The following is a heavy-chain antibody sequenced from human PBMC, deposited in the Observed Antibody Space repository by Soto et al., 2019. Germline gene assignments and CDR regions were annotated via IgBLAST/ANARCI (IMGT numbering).Heavy chain of an antibody. D-gene: IGHD2-2*01. CDR1: GFTFSSYS. CDR2: ISSSSSYI. V-gene: IGHV3-21*01. J-gene: IGHJ4*02. CDR3: ARAHTRHPRDAETYFDY. Sequence: PGGSLRLSCAASGFTFSSYSMNWVRQAPGKGLEWVSSISSSSSYIYYADSVKGRFTISRDNAKNSLYLQMNSLRAEDTAVYYCARAHTRHPRDAETYFDYWGQGTLVTVSS.